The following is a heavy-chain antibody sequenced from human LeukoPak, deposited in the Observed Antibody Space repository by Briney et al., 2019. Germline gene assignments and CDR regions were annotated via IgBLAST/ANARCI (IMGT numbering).Heavy chain of an antibody. Sequence: GGSLRLSCAASGFTFSSYTMHWVRQAPGKGLEWVAVISYDESNKYYADSVKGRFTISRDNSKNTLYLQMNSLRAEDTAVYYCAREVGGKLDYWGQGALVTVSS. CDR3: AREVGGKLDY. D-gene: IGHD1-26*01. J-gene: IGHJ4*02. CDR1: GFTFSSYT. CDR2: ISYDESNK. V-gene: IGHV3-30-3*01.